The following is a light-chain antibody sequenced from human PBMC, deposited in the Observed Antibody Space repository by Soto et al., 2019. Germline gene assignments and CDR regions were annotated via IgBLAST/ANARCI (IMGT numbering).Light chain of an antibody. Sequence: EIVLTQSPATLSLSPGERATLSCRASQSVSSSYLAWYQQQAGQAPRLLIYGTSSMATAIPERFSGSGSGTDFTLTISRLEPEDFAVYYCQQFDSSSCTFGQGTKVEIK. J-gene: IGKJ1*01. V-gene: IGKV3-20*01. CDR1: QSVSSSY. CDR3: QQFDSSSCT. CDR2: GTS.